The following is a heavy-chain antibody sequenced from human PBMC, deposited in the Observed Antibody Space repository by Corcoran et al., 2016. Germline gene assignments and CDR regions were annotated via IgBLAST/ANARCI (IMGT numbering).Heavy chain of an antibody. CDR1: GFTFSSYG. CDR2: ISYDGSNK. V-gene: IGHV3-30*18. Sequence: QVQLVESGGGVVQPGRSLRLSCAASGFTFSSYGMHWVRQAPGKGLEWVAVISYDGSNKYYADSVKGRFTISRDNSKNTLYLQMNSLRAEDTAVYYCAKGVVDSSGLWRWYFQHWGQGTLVTVSS. J-gene: IGHJ1*01. CDR3: AKGVVDSSGLWRWYFQH. D-gene: IGHD6-19*01.